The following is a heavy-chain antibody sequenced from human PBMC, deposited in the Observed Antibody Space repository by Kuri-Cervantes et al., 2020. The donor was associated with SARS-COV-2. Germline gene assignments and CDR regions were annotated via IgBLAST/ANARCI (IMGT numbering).Heavy chain of an antibody. V-gene: IGHV3-21*01. D-gene: IGHD6-6*01. J-gene: IGHJ6*02. Sequence: ETLSLTCAASGFTFSSYGMNWVRQAPGKGLEWVSSISSSSSYIYYADSVKGRFTISRDNAKNSLYLQMNSLRAEDTAVYYCAKSYLVGIAARPLSSLGMDVWGQGTTVTVSS. CDR2: ISSSSSYI. CDR3: AKSYLVGIAARPLSSLGMDV. CDR1: GFTFSSYG.